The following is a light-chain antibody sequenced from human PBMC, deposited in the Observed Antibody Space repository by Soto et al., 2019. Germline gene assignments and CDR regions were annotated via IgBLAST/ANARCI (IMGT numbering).Light chain of an antibody. Sequence: EIVLTQSPATLSLSPGERATLSCRASQSVSSYLAWYQQKPGQAPRLLIYDASTRATGIPARFSGSGSGTDFTLTISSLEPEDFAVYYCQQRINLPPLTFGGGTKVEIK. V-gene: IGKV3-11*01. CDR1: QSVSSY. CDR3: QQRINLPPLT. CDR2: DAS. J-gene: IGKJ4*01.